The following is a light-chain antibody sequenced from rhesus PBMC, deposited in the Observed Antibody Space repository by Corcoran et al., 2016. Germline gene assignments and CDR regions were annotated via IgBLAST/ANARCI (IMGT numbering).Light chain of an antibody. J-gene: IGKJ2*01. V-gene: IGKV3-35*02. CDR3: QRYNDWPYS. CDR2: YST. CDR1: QSVGST. Sequence: ETVMTQSPATLSLSPGQRATLSCRASQSVGSTLAGYQQKPGQPPRRLIYYSTSRATGIPDRFGGSWSGTEFTLTISSREPEDVGVYYCQRYNDWPYSFGQGTKVEIK.